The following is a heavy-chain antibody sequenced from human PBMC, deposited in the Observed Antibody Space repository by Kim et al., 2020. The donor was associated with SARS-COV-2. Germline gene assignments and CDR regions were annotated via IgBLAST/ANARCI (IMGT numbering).Heavy chain of an antibody. J-gene: IGHJ4*02. CDR3: ARLNIYPEKVCDY. Sequence: YSPSFQGHVTISADKSISTAYLQWSSLKASDTAMYYCARLNIYPEKVCDYWGQGTLVTVSS. D-gene: IGHD2-2*02. V-gene: IGHV5-10-1*01.